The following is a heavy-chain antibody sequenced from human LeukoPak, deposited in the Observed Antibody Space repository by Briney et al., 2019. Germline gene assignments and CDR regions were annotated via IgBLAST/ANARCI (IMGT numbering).Heavy chain of an antibody. V-gene: IGHV4-59*01. Sequence: GSLRLSCAASGFTFSNYAMSWVRQSPGKGLEWIGYIYYTGSTDYNPSLKSRVTMSVDTSKNQFSLKLSSVTAADTAVYSCARGSVRGEFDPWGQGTLVTVSS. CDR1: GFTFSNYA. D-gene: IGHD3-10*01. CDR2: IYYTGST. J-gene: IGHJ5*02. CDR3: ARGSVRGEFDP.